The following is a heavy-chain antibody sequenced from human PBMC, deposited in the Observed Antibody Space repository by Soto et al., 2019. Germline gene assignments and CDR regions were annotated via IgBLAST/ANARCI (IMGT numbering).Heavy chain of an antibody. CDR3: AKGIELRFLEWPDLYIDY. Sequence: GGSLRLSCAASGFTFSSYAMSWVRQAPGKGLEWVSAISGSGGSTYYADSVKGRFTISRDNSKNTLYLQMNSLRAEDTAVYYCAKGIELRFLEWPDLYIDYWGQGTLVTVSS. CDR1: GFTFSSYA. V-gene: IGHV3-23*01. D-gene: IGHD3-3*01. CDR2: ISGSGGST. J-gene: IGHJ4*02.